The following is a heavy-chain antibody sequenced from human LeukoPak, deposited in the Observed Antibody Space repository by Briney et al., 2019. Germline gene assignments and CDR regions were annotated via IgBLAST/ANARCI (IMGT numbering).Heavy chain of an antibody. V-gene: IGHV3-23*01. CDR3: AKDLGWIQFGY. D-gene: IGHD5-18*01. CDR1: GFTFSLYS. J-gene: IGHJ4*02. Sequence: PGGSLRLSCAASGFTFSLYSITWVRQTPGRGLEWVSGVSPNGETAYYADSVKGRFTISRDNSKNTVYLQVRSLRAEDTAVYYCAKDLGWIQFGYWGQGALVTVSS. CDR2: VSPNGETA.